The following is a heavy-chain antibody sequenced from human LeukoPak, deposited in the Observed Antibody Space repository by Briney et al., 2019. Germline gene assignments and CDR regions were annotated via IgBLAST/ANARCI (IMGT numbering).Heavy chain of an antibody. V-gene: IGHV4-39*07. CDR3: ARGGITIFGVVIKFNWFDP. CDR2: IYYSGST. Sequence: PSETLSLTCTVSGGSISSSSYYWGWIRQPPGKGLEWIGSIYYSGSTYYNPSLKSRVTISVDTSKNQFSLKLSSVTAADTAVYYCARGGITIFGVVIKFNWFDPWGQGTLVTVSS. J-gene: IGHJ5*02. CDR1: GGSISSSSYY. D-gene: IGHD3-3*01.